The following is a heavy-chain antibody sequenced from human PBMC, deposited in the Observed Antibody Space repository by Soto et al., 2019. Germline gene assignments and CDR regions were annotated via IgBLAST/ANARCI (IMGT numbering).Heavy chain of an antibody. V-gene: IGHV3-74*01. Sequence: EVHLVESGGGLVQPGGSLRLSCAASGFTFSIHWMHWVRQAPGKGLVWVSRINGDGTNIGYADSVKGRFTISRDNAKNCLTRKINGVRAEDRVVYYWESTPRGEVGPTTEAASGGQGPLVTAPS. J-gene: IGHJ4*02. D-gene: IGHD1-26*01. CDR2: INGDGTNI. CDR3: ESTPRGEVGPTTEAAS. CDR1: GFTFSIHW.